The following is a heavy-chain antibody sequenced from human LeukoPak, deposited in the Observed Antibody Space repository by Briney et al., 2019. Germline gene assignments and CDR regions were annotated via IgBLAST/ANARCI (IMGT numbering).Heavy chain of an antibody. V-gene: IGHV4-59*01. CDR3: ASYPLAGSPSPYNWFDP. CDR1: GGSISSYY. J-gene: IGHJ5*02. D-gene: IGHD3-10*01. CDR2: IYYSGST. Sequence: KPSETLSLACTVSGGSISSYYGGWVRQPPGKGLGWIGYIYYSGSTNYNPSLKSRVTISVNTSKNQFSVKLSSVTAADTAVYYCASYPLAGSPSPYNWFDPWGQGTLVTVSS.